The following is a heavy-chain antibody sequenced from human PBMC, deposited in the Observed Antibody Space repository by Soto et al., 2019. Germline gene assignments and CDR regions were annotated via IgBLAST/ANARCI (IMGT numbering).Heavy chain of an antibody. CDR1: GGSISSGGYY. CDR2: IFYSGST. D-gene: IGHD3-10*01. V-gene: IGHV4-31*03. J-gene: IGHJ4*02. Sequence: SETLSLTCTVSGGSISSGGYYWSWIRQHPGKGLECIGYIFYSGSTYCNPSLKSRVSISVDTSENQFSLKLGSVTAADTAVYYCARYGSGTYYPTTFDYWGQGTLVTVSS. CDR3: ARYGSGTYYPTTFDY.